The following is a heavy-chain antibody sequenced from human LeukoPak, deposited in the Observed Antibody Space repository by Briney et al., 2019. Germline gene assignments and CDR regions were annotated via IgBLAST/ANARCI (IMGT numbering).Heavy chain of an antibody. CDR1: GFTFSSYG. CDR2: ISYDGSNK. D-gene: IGHD5-18*01. J-gene: IGHJ4*02. CDR3: AKPDTAMVTPLRY. V-gene: IGHV3-30*18. Sequence: GRSLRPSCAASGFTFSSYGMHWVRQAPGKGLEWVAVISYDGSNKYYADSVKGRFTISRDNSKNTLYLQMNSLRAEDTAVYYCAKPDTAMVTPLRYWGQGTLVTVSS.